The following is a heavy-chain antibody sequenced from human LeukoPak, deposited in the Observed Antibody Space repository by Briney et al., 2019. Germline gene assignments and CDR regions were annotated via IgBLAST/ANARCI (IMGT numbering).Heavy chain of an antibody. Sequence: PSETLSLTCAVYGGSFSGYYWSWIRQPPGKGLGWIGEINHSGSTNYNPSLKSRVTISVDTSKNQFSLKLSSVTAADTAVYYCARGLRKYYYYYGMDVWGKGTTVTVSS. D-gene: IGHD4-17*01. J-gene: IGHJ6*04. V-gene: IGHV4-34*01. CDR1: GGSFSGYY. CDR3: ARGLRKYYYYYGMDV. CDR2: INHSGST.